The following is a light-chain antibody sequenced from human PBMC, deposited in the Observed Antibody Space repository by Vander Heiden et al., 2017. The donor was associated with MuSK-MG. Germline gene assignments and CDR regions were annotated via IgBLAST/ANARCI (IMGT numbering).Light chain of an antibody. CDR3: QQDNNWPQT. CDR1: QSVSSN. CDR2: GAS. J-gene: IGKJ4*01. Sequence: MPPSPASLSVSAGDRATITCRASQSVSSNLAWYQQKPGQAPRLLIYGASNRETGIPARFSGSGSGTEFTLTISSLQSEDFAVYYCQQDNNWPQTFGGGTKVEIK. V-gene: IGKV3-15*01.